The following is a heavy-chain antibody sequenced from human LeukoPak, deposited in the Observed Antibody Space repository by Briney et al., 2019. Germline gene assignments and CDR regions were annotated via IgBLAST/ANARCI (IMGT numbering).Heavy chain of an antibody. D-gene: IGHD3-22*01. CDR1: GFTFSSYG. CDR3: AKVPIDYYDSSGYYHAAFDI. V-gene: IGHV3-30*18. Sequence: PGGSLRLSCAASGFTFSSYGMHWVRQAPGKGLEWVAVISYDGSNKYYADSVKGRFTISRDNSKTTLYLQMNSLRAEDTAVYYCAKVPIDYYDSSGYYHAAFDIWGQGTMVTVSS. CDR2: ISYDGSNK. J-gene: IGHJ3*02.